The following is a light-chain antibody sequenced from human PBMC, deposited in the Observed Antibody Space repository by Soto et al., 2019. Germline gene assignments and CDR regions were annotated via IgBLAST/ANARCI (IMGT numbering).Light chain of an antibody. Sequence: QSVLTQPPSASGSPGQSVTISCTGTSSDVGGYNYVSWYQQHPDKAPKLMIYEVSQRPSGVPDRFSGSKSGNTASLTVSGLQAEDEADYYCSSYAGSNNWVFGGGTKVTVL. CDR2: EVS. CDR1: SSDVGGYNY. CDR3: SSYAGSNNWV. J-gene: IGLJ3*02. V-gene: IGLV2-8*01.